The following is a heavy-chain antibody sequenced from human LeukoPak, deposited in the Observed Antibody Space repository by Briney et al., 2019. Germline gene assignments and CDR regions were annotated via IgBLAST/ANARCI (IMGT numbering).Heavy chain of an antibody. V-gene: IGHV3-11*01. D-gene: IGHD5-18*01. CDR2: IDKRGTVL. Sequence: GGSLRLSCAASGFTFSDHYMSWIRLTPGKGLEWVSYIDKRGTVLYNADSVKGRFTISRDNARNSLFLQMNSLRAEDTGVYFCTRDPDTSSKVDYWGQGTLVTVSS. J-gene: IGHJ4*02. CDR3: TRDPDTSSKVDY. CDR1: GFTFSDHY.